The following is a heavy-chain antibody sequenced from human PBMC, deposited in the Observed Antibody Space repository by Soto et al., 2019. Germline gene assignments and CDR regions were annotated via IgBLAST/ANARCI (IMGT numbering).Heavy chain of an antibody. CDR2: SYDSGST. CDR1: GGSIGSSSYY. D-gene: IGHD3-3*01. J-gene: IGHJ6*02. V-gene: IGHV4-39*01. CDR3: ARYLSHTIFGVVTPYYYYGMDV. Sequence: AETLSLTCTVSGGSIGSSSYYWVWIRQPPGKGLEWIGSSYDSGSTYYNPSIKSRATISVNTSKNQFSLKLSSVTAADTAVYYYARYLSHTIFGVVTPYYYYGMDVWGQGTTVTVSS.